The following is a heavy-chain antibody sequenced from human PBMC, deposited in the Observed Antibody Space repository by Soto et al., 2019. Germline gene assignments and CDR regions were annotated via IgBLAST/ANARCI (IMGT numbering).Heavy chain of an antibody. V-gene: IGHV1-69*12. D-gene: IGHD2-15*01. CDR1: GGTFSCYA. CDR3: ARGGDNRINLLFDY. CDR2: IIPIFGTA. Sequence: QVQLVQSGAEVKKPGSSVKVSCKASGGTFSCYAISWLRQAPGQGLEWMGGIIPIFGTANYAQKFQGRVTITADESMSTAYMELSSLRSEDTAVYYCARGGDNRINLLFDYWGQATLVTVSS. J-gene: IGHJ4*02.